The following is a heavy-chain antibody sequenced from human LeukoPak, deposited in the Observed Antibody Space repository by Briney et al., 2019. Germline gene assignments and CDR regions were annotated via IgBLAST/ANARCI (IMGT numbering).Heavy chain of an antibody. J-gene: IGHJ6*03. V-gene: IGHV1-69*05. Sequence: ASVKVSCKASGGTFSSYAISWVRQAPGQGLEWMGGIIPIFGTANYAQKFQGRVTITTDESTSTAYMELSSLRSEDTAVYYCAVMKLGGSYYYYYMDVWGKGTTVTVSS. CDR2: IIPIFGTA. CDR1: GGTFSSYA. CDR3: AVMKLGGSYYYYYMDV. D-gene: IGHD1-26*01.